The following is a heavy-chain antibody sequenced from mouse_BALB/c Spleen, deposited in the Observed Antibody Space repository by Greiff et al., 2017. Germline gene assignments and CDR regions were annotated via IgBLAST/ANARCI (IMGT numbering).Heavy chain of an antibody. D-gene: IGHD2-14*01. J-gene: IGHJ3*01. CDR2: ISSGGST. CDR3: ARDYRYDGTSWFAY. Sequence: EVQGVESGGGLVKPGGSLKLSCAASGFTFSSYAMSWVRQTPEKRLEWVASISSGGSTYYPDSVKGRFTISRDNARNILYLQMSSLRSEDTAMYYCARDYRYDGTSWFAYWGQGTLVTVSA. V-gene: IGHV5-6-5*01. CDR1: GFTFSSYA.